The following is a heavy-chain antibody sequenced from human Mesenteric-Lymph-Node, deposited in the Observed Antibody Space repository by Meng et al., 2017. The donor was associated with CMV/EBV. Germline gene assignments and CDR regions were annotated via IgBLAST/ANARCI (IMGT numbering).Heavy chain of an antibody. CDR2: INPSSGGT. D-gene: IGHD2-2*02. V-gene: IGHV1-2*02. J-gene: IGHJ4*02. Sequence: ASVKVSCKASGYTFSGYYIHWVRQAPGQGLEWMGWINPSSGGTNYAQNFQGRVTMTRDTSISTAYVELSRLRSDDTAVYYCARDQAEYQMLYQPHWGQGTLVTVSS. CDR1: GYTFSGYY. CDR3: ARDQAEYQMLYQPH.